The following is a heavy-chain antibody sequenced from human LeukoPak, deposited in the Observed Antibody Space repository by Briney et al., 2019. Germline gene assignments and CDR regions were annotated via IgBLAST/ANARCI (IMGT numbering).Heavy chain of an antibody. Sequence: PGGSLRLSCAASGFTFSSYGMHWVRQAPGKGLEWVAYIKQDGSEKYYVDSVKGRFTISRDNSKNSLYLQMNSLRAEDTAVYYCARGGWYFDYWGQGTLVTVSS. CDR3: ARGGWYFDY. CDR2: IKQDGSEK. V-gene: IGHV3-7*04. CDR1: GFTFSSYG. D-gene: IGHD6-19*01. J-gene: IGHJ4*02.